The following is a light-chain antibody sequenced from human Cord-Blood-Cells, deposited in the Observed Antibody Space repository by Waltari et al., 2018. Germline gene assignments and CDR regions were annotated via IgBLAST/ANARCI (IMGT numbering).Light chain of an antibody. V-gene: IGKV1-39*01. CDR3: QQSYSTPPYT. J-gene: IGKJ2*01. Sequence: DIQMTQYPSSLSASVGDRVTITCRASQSISSYLNWYQQKPGKAPKLLIYAASSLQSGVPSRFSGSGSGTDFTLTINSLQPEDFATYYCQQSYSTPPYTFGQGTKLEIK. CDR1: QSISSY. CDR2: AAS.